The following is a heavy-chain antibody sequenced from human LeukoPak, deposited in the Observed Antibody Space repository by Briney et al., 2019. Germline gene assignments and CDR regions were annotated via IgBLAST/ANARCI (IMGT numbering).Heavy chain of an antibody. V-gene: IGHV1/OR15-1*01. CDR2: INPNSGGT. CDR3: AARYGQVDY. D-gene: IGHD4-17*01. Sequence: ASVRVSCKASGYIFTDYYMHWVRQAPGQELGWMGRINPNSGGTNYAQKFQGRVTMTRDTSISTAYTELSSLRSEDTAVYYCAARYGQVDYWGQGTLVTVSS. J-gene: IGHJ4*02. CDR1: GYIFTDYY.